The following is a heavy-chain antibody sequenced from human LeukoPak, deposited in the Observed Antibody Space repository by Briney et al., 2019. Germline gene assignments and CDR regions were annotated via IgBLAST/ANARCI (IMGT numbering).Heavy chain of an antibody. CDR1: GFTFGSYE. CDR3: ARDISGSPSDY. V-gene: IGHV3-48*03. CDR2: ISSSGSTK. Sequence: GGSLRLSCAASGFTFGSYEMNWVRQAPGQGLEWVSYISSSGSTKNYADTVKGRFTISSDNAKNSLYLQMNSLRAEDTAVYYCARDISGSPSDYWGQGTLVTVSS. D-gene: IGHD1-26*01. J-gene: IGHJ4*02.